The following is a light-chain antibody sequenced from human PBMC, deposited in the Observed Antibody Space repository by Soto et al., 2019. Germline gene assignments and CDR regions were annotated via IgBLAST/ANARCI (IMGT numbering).Light chain of an antibody. CDR3: QQYNSYWT. CDR1: KSISSW. Sequence: DIQMTQSPSTMSASVGDRVTITCRASKSISSWLAWYQQKPGKAPRVLIYDASSLAGRVPSRFSGGGSGTEFSLTISSLQPDDFATLYCQQYNSYWTFGHGTMVEIQ. CDR2: DAS. V-gene: IGKV1-5*01. J-gene: IGKJ1*01.